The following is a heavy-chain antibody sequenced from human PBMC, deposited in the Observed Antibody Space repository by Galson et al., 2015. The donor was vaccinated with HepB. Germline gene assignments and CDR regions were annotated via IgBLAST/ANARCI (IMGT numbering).Heavy chain of an antibody. D-gene: IGHD2-2*01. Sequence: SLRLSCAASGFTFSSYWMSWFRQAPGTGLEWVANINRDGSEKNYVGSLKGRFTISRDNARNSLYLQMNSLRAEDTAMYYCAKPGAGGPAAFHFYYLDVWGNGTTVTVSS. CDR2: INRDGSEK. CDR3: AKPGAGGPAAFHFYYLDV. V-gene: IGHV3-7*03. CDR1: GFTFSSYW. J-gene: IGHJ6*03.